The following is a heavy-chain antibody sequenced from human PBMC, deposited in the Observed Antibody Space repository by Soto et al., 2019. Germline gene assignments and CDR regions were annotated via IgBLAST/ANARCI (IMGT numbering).Heavy chain of an antibody. D-gene: IGHD3-10*01. V-gene: IGHV3-74*01. J-gene: IGHJ3*02. CDR2: TKTDGTT. Sequence: EVQLVKSGGGSVQPGGSLRLSCAASGFTFSRHWIHWVRQAPGQGLVWVSRTKTDGTTSYADSVRGRFTISRDNAENTLYLQMNSLRAEDTAVYYCARDMRAVPWYGGISSAFDMWGQGTMVTVSS. CDR1: GFTFSRHW. CDR3: ARDMRAVPWYGGISSAFDM.